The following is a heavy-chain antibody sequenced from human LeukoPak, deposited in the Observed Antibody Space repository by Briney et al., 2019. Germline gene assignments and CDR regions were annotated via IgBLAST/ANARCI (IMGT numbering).Heavy chain of an antibody. CDR2: INPNSGGT. CDR3: ARGPADIVVVPAAMGDYYYYVDV. D-gene: IGHD2-2*01. J-gene: IGHJ6*03. V-gene: IGHV1-2*02. CDR1: GYTFTSYD. Sequence: GASVKVSCKASGYTFTSYDINWVRQAPGQGLEWMGWINPNSGGTNYAQKFQGRVTMTRDTSVSTAYMELSRLRSDDTAVYYCARGPADIVVVPAAMGDYYYYVDVWGKGTTVTVSS.